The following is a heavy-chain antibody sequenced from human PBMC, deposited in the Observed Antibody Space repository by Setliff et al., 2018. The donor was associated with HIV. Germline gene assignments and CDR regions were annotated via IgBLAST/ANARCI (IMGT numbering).Heavy chain of an antibody. V-gene: IGHV1-3*01. CDR3: ARGLAVAGKSYYSYYYMDV. D-gene: IGHD6-19*01. J-gene: IGHJ6*03. CDR2: INAGNGNT. Sequence: ASVKVSCKASGYTFTSYAMHWVRQAPGQRLEWMGWINAGNGNTKYSQKFQGRVTITRDTSASTAYMELSSLRSEDTAVYYCARGLAVAGKSYYSYYYMDVWGKGTTVTVSS. CDR1: GYTFTSYA.